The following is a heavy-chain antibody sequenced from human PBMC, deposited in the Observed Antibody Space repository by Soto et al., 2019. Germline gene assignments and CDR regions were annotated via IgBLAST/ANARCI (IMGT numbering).Heavy chain of an antibody. D-gene: IGHD3-3*01. CDR2: ISYDGSNK. CDR3: AKDAKNYDFWSGYYFRGYYFDY. CDR1: GFTFSSYG. Sequence: GGSLRLSCAASGFTFSSYGMHWVRQAPGKGLEWVAVISYDGSNKYYADSVKGRFTISRDNSKNTLYLQMNSLRAEDTAVYYCAKDAKNYDFWSGYYFRGYYFDYRGQGTLVTVSS. J-gene: IGHJ4*02. V-gene: IGHV3-30*18.